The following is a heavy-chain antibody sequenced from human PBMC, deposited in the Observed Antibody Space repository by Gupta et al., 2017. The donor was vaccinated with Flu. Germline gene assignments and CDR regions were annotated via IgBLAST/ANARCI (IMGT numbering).Heavy chain of an antibody. CDR3: ARLDYDILTGSSWFDP. V-gene: IGHV3-48*01. Sequence: EVQLVESGGGLVQPGGSLRLSCAASGFIFSSYSMNWVRLAPGKGLEWVSYISSSSSTIYYADSVKGRFTISRDNAKNSLYLQMNSLRAEDTAVYYCARLDYDILTGSSWFDPWGQGTLVTVSS. D-gene: IGHD3-9*01. J-gene: IGHJ5*02. CDR2: ISSSSSTI. CDR1: GFIFSSYS.